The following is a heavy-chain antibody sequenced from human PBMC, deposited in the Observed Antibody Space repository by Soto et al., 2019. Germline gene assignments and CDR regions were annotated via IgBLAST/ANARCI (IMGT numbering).Heavy chain of an antibody. CDR3: ARQGYCSITACYTVDY. D-gene: IGHD2-2*02. Sequence: GESLKLSCKGSGYSFTSYWIGCELQMTGKGLEWMGIIYPGDSNTRYSPSFQGQVTISADKSVSTAYLQWSSLKASDTAMYYCARQGYCSITACYTVDYWGQGTLVTVSS. V-gene: IGHV5-51*01. J-gene: IGHJ4*02. CDR2: IYPGDSNT. CDR1: GYSFTSYW.